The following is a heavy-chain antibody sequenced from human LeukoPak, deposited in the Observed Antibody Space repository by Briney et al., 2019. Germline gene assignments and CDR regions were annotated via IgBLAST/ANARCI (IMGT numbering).Heavy chain of an antibody. V-gene: IGHV4-39*01. Sequence: NPSETLSLTCSVSGGSITSSNYYWGWIRQPPGKGLEWIGSVYYSGNTHYNPSLKSRVTISVDTSKNQFSLKLTSVTAADTAVYYCARLSGFGTVAGEGWFDPWGQGTLVTVSS. CDR2: VYYSGNT. CDR3: ARLSGFGTVAGEGWFDP. CDR1: GGSITSSNYY. J-gene: IGHJ5*02. D-gene: IGHD6-19*01.